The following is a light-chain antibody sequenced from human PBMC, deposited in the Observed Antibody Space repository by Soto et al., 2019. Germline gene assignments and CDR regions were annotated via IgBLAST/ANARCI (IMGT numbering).Light chain of an antibody. J-gene: IGLJ2*01. V-gene: IGLV2-14*03. CDR3: SSYATSTTVL. CDR1: SSDVGGYNY. CDR2: DIS. Sequence: QYVLTQPASVSGSPGQSITISCTGTSSDVGGYNYVSWYQQHPGRAPQLMIYDISNRPSGVSNRFSGSRSGNTASLTISGLQAEDEADYYCSSYATSTTVLFGGGTKLTVL.